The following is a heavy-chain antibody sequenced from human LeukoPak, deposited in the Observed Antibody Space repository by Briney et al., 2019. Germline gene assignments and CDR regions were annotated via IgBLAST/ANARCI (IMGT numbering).Heavy chain of an antibody. D-gene: IGHD2-21*01. CDR1: GFTFNSYA. J-gene: IGHJ4*02. Sequence: GGSLRLSCAASGFTFNSYAMSWVRQAPGQGLEWVSGIGGSGVITYYADSVKGRFTLSRDNSKNTLYLQMNSLRAEDTAVYYCAKSRAYSQDPVDYWGQGTLVTVSS. CDR3: AKSRAYSQDPVDY. CDR2: IGGSGVIT. V-gene: IGHV3-23*01.